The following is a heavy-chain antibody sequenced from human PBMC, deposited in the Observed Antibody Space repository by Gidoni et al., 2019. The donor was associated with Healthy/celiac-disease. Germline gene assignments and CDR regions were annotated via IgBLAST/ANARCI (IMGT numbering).Heavy chain of an antibody. Sequence: QVQLQEPGPGLVKPSQPLSLTCPLSGGSISSGTYHWSWIRQPAGKGLGLIGRIYTSGSTNYNPSLKSRVTISVDTSKNQCSLKLSSVTAADTAVYYCARVFVAAAEAFDIWGQGTMVTVSS. D-gene: IGHD6-13*01. CDR3: ARVFVAAAEAFDI. CDR2: IYTSGST. J-gene: IGHJ3*02. V-gene: IGHV4-61*02. CDR1: GGSISSGTYH.